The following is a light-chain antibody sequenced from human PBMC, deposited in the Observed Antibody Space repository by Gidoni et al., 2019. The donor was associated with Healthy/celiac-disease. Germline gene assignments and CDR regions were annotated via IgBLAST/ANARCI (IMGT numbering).Light chain of an antibody. V-gene: IGKV1-39*01. Sequence: DIQMTQSPSSLSASVGDRVTIPCRASQSISSYFNWYQQKPGKAPQLLLYAAPSLQSGVPSRFTRSGSVTDFTLTLSRLPPEDFATYYCQLSYSTPGTFGQAPKLEIK. CDR1: QSISSY. CDR2: AAP. CDR3: QLSYSTPGT. J-gene: IGKJ2*01.